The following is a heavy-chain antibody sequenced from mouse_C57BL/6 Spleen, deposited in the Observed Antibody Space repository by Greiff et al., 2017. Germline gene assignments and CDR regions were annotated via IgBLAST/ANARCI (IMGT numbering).Heavy chain of an antibody. Sequence: QVQLQQSGAELVRPGTSVKMSCKASGYTFTNYWIGWAKQRPGHGLEWIGDIYPGGGYTNYNEKFKGKATLTADKSSSTAYMQFSSLTSEDSAIYYCARSEAYGYDDGTSWGAMDYWGQGTSVTVSS. V-gene: IGHV1-63*01. CDR3: ARSEAYGYDDGTSWGAMDY. CDR2: IYPGGGYT. D-gene: IGHD2-2*01. CDR1: GYTFTNYW. J-gene: IGHJ4*01.